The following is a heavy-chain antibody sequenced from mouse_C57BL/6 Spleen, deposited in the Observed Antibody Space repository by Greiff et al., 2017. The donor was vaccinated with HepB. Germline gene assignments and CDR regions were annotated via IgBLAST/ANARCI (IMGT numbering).Heavy chain of an antibody. D-gene: IGHD1-1*01. V-gene: IGHV1-59*01. CDR3: ARFGSSSYYFDY. Sequence: VQLQQPGAELVRPGTSVKLSCKSSGYTFTSYWMHWVKQRPGQGLEWIGVIDPSDSYTNYNQKFKGKATLTVDTSSSTAYMQLSSLTSEDSAVYYCARFGSSSYYFDYWGQGTTLTVSS. J-gene: IGHJ2*01. CDR1: GYTFTSYW. CDR2: IDPSDSYT.